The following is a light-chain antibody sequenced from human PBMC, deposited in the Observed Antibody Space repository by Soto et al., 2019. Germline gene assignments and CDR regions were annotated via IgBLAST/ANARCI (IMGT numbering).Light chain of an antibody. CDR1: QSVSSY. J-gene: IGKJ4*01. CDR2: DAS. V-gene: IGKV3-11*01. CDR3: QHRSSWPLT. Sequence: VLTQSPATLSLSPGERATLSCRASQSVSSYLAWYQQKPGQAPRLLIYDASNRATGIPARFSGSGSGTFFTLTISSLEPEDFGFYYCQHRSSWPLTFGGGTKVEIK.